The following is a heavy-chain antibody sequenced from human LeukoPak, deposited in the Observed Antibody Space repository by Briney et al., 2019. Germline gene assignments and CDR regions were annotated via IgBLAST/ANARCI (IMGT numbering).Heavy chain of an antibody. CDR2: IIPIFGTA. V-gene: IGHV1-69*01. CDR1: GGTFSSYA. J-gene: IGHJ6*03. D-gene: IGHD2-2*02. Sequence: SVKVSCKASGGTFSSYAISWVRQAPGQGLEWMGGIIPIFGTANYAQKFQGRVTITADESTSTAYMELSSLRSEGTAVYYCARGGVPAAKPIGGWNYMDGWGKGTTVTVSS. CDR3: ARGGVPAAKPIGGWNYMDG.